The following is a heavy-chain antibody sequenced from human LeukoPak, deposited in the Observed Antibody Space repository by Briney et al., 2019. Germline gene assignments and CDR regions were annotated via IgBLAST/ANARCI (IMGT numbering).Heavy chain of an antibody. CDR2: IIPIFGTA. Sequence: SVKVSCKASGGTFSSYAIGCVRQGPGQGLEWMGVIIPIFGTANYAQKFQCRVTITAGESTSTAYMELSSLRSEDTAVYYCARHDCSSTSCYFGSQIHYWGQGTMVTVSS. J-gene: IGHJ4*02. D-gene: IGHD2-2*01. CDR3: ARHDCSSTSCYFGSQIHY. V-gene: IGHV1-69*13. CDR1: GGTFSSYA.